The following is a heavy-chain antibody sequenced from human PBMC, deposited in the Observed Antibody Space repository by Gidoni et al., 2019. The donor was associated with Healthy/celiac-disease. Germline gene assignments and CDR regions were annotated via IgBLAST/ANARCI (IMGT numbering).Heavy chain of an antibody. J-gene: IGHJ3*02. V-gene: IGHV1-18*01. D-gene: IGHD3-10*01. CDR2: IYGYNGNT. Sequence: IYGYNGNTNYAQKLQGRVTMTTDTSTSTAYMELRSLRSDDTAVYYCARDLPYYGPGRVDAFDIWGQGTMVTVSS. CDR3: ARDLPYYGPGRVDAFDI.